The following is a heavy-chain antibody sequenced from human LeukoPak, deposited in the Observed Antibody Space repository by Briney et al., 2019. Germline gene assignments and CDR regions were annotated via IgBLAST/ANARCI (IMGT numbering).Heavy chain of an antibody. V-gene: IGHV3-23*01. CDR2: FSGSGGST. Sequence: GGSLRLSCAASGFTFSSYAMSWVRQAPGKGPEWVSAFSGSGGSTYYADSVKGRFTISRDNSENTLYLQMNSLRAEDTAVYYCAKQHGWTPEYDFDYWGQGTLVTVSA. CDR3: AKQHGWTPEYDFDY. D-gene: IGHD2-15*01. J-gene: IGHJ4*02. CDR1: GFTFSSYA.